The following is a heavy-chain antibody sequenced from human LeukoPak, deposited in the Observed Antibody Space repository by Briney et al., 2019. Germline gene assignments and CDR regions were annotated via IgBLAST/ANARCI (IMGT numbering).Heavy chain of an antibody. V-gene: IGHV4-61*02. J-gene: IGHJ4*02. CDR3: ASSEKYSGYDLAY. D-gene: IGHD5-12*01. CDR2: IYTSGST. CDR1: GGSISSGSYY. Sequence: SETLSLTCTVSGGSISSGSYYWSWIRQPAGEGLEWIGRIYTSGSTNYNPSLKSRVTISEDTSKNQFSLKLSSVTAADTAVYYCASSEKYSGYDLAYWGQGTLVTVSS.